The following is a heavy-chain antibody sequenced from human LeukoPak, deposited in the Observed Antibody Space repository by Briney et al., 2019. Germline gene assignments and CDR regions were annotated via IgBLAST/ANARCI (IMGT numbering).Heavy chain of an antibody. Sequence: PEASVKVSCKASGYTFTGYYMHWVRQAPGQGLEWMGWINPNSGGTNYAQKFQGRVTMTRDTSISTAYMELSRLRSDDTAVYYCARFVDTAMVTDYWGQGTLVTVSS. D-gene: IGHD5-18*01. CDR3: ARFVDTAMVTDY. CDR1: GYTFTGYY. CDR2: INPNSGGT. J-gene: IGHJ4*02. V-gene: IGHV1-2*02.